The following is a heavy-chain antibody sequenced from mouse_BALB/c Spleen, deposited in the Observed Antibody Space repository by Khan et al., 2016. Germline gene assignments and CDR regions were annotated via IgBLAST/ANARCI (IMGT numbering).Heavy chain of an antibody. D-gene: IGHD1-1*02. CDR3: AGYYGHYFDY. J-gene: IGHJ2*01. V-gene: IGHV3-8*02. CDR2: ISYSGST. CDR1: GDSITSGY. Sequence: EVQLQEPGPSLGKPSQTLSLTCSVTGDSITSGYWNWIRKFPGNKLEYMGYISYSGSTYYNPSLKSRISITRDTSKSQYCLQLNSVTTEDTAEYYCAGYYGHYFDYWGQGTTLTVSS.